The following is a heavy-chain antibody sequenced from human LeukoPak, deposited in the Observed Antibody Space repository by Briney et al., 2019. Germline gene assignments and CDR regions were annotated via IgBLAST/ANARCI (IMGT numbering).Heavy chain of an antibody. J-gene: IGHJ6*03. CDR2: ISGSGGST. D-gene: IGHD3-10*01. V-gene: IGHV3-23*01. CDR3: AKDVVRGYYYYYMDV. Sequence: GGSLRLSCAASGFTFSSYAMSWVRQAPGKGLEWVSAISGSGGSTYYADSVKGRFTISRDNSKNTLYLQMNSLRAEDTAVYYCAKDVVRGYYYYYMDVWGKGTTVTVSS. CDR1: GFTFSSYA.